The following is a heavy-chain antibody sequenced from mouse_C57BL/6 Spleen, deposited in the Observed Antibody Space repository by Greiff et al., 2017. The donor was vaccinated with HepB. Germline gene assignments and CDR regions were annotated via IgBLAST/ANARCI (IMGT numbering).Heavy chain of an antibody. J-gene: IGHJ3*01. D-gene: IGHD2-5*01. CDR2: IDPENGDT. CDR1: GFNIKDDY. Sequence: DVQLQESGAELVRPGASVKLSCTASGFNIKDDYMHWVKQRPEQGLEWIGWIDPENGDTEYASKFQGKATITADTSSNTAYLQLSSLTSEDTAVYYCTTGYSNYVRFAYWGQGTLVTVSA. CDR3: TTGYSNYVRFAY. V-gene: IGHV14-4*01.